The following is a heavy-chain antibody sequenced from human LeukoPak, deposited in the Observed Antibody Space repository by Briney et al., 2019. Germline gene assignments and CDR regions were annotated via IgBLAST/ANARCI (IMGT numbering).Heavy chain of an antibody. CDR1: GFTLSSYS. CDR3: VSERRHSGGYADFDY. J-gene: IGHJ4*02. CDR2: ISSTSTYI. V-gene: IGHV3-21*01. D-gene: IGHD1-26*01. Sequence: GGSLRLSCAASGFTLSSYSMNWVRQAPGKGLEWVSTISSTSTYIYYADSVKGRFTISRDNAKNSLYLQMNSLRAEDTAVYYCVSERRHSGGYADFDYWGQGTLVTVSS.